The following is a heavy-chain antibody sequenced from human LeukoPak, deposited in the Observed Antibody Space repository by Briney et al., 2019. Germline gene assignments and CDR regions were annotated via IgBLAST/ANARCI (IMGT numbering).Heavy chain of an antibody. V-gene: IGHV4-4*02. J-gene: IGHJ4*02. D-gene: IGHD3-10*01. Sequence: SETLTLTCAVSGGSISSSNWWSWLRQPPGKGLEWIGEIYHSGSTNYNPSLKSRVTISVDKSKNQFSLKLSSVTAADTAVYYCAREENYYGSGSYYKQLDYWGQGTLVTVSS. CDR2: IYHSGST. CDR1: GGSISSSNW. CDR3: AREENYYGSGSYYKQLDY.